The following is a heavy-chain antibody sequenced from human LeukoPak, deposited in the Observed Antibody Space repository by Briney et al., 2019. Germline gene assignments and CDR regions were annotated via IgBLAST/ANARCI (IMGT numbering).Heavy chain of an antibody. CDR2: ISGSGGST. V-gene: IGHV3-23*01. D-gene: IGHD1-26*01. J-gene: IGHJ4*02. CDR3: AKDVGIVGATACFDY. Sequence: GGSLRLSCAASGFTFSSYAMSWVRQAPGKGLEWVSAISGSGGSTYYADSVKGRFTISGDNSKNTLYLQMNSLRAEDTAVYYCAKDVGIVGATACFDYWGQGTLVTVSS. CDR1: GFTFSSYA.